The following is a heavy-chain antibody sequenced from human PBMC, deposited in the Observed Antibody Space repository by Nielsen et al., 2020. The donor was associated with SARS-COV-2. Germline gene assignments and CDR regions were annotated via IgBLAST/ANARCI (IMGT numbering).Heavy chain of an antibody. CDR3: AKDPRIAAAGLYYNYGMDV. V-gene: IGHV3-23*01. CDR1: GFTFSSYA. CDR2: ISGSGGST. D-gene: IGHD6-13*01. Sequence: GESLKISCAASGFTFSSYAMSWVRQAPGKGLEWVSAISGSGGSTYYADSVKGRFTISRDNSKNTLYLQMNSLRAEDTAVYYCAKDPRIAAAGLYYNYGMDVWGQGTTVTVSS. J-gene: IGHJ6*02.